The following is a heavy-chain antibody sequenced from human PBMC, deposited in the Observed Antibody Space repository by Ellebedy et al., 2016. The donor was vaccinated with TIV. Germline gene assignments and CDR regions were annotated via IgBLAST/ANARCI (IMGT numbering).Heavy chain of an antibody. J-gene: IGHJ4*02. D-gene: IGHD6-19*01. CDR1: GYTFTSYD. CDR2: MNPNSGNT. V-gene: IGHV1-8*01. Sequence: ASVKVSCXASGYTFTSYDINWVRQATGQGLEWMGWMNPNSGNTGYAQKFQGRVTMTRNTSISTAYMELSSLRSEDTAVYYCARGPPHYSSGWYRRETYFDYWGQGTLVTVSS. CDR3: ARGPPHYSSGWYRRETYFDY.